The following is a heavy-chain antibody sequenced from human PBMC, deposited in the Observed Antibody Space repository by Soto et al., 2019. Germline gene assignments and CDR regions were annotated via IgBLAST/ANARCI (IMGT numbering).Heavy chain of an antibody. D-gene: IGHD5-12*01. CDR2: MNPNSGNT. J-gene: IGHJ4*02. CDR1: GYTFTSYD. V-gene: IGHV1-8*01. Sequence: GASVKVSCKASGYTFTSYDINWVRQATGQGLEWMGWMNPNSGNTGYAQKFQGRVTMTRNTSISTAYMELSSLRSEDTAVYYCARGRRGYSGYDLINPHDYWGQGTLVTVSS. CDR3: ARGRRGYSGYDLINPHDY.